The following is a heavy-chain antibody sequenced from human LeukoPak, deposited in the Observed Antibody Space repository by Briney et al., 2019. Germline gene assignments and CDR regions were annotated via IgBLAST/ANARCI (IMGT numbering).Heavy chain of an antibody. D-gene: IGHD5-18*01. Sequence: HTGGSLRLSCEASGFTFGSHAMYWVRQAPGKGLEWVAGIFGSGGSPHYADSVKGRFTISRDNPRNTVYLQINGLRDEDTAVYYCGKTTVGYSSGQKPAWPVDYWGQGTLVTVSS. V-gene: IGHV3-23*01. J-gene: IGHJ4*02. CDR2: IFGSGGSP. CDR3: GKTTVGYSSGQKPAWPVDY. CDR1: GFTFGSHA.